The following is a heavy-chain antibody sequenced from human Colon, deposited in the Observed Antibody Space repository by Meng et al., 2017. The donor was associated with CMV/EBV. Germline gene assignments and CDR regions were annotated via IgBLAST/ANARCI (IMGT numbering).Heavy chain of an antibody. CDR1: GFPFSAYG. CDR3: LRDSWTD. Sequence: VELWEPGGCVVQPGGSLSLSCAASGFPFSAYGMHWVRQAPGKGLEWVTFILKDGISKYYADSVKGQFNISRDNSKNILYLQINGLRNEDTAVYYCLRDSWTDWGQGTLVTVSS. D-gene: IGHD3/OR15-3a*01. J-gene: IGHJ4*02. CDR2: ILKDGISK. V-gene: IGHV3-30*02.